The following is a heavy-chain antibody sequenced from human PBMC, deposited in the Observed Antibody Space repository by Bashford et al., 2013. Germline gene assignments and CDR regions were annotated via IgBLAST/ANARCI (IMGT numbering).Heavy chain of an antibody. CDR3: ARADPELLWFGEPLFDY. D-gene: IGHD3-10*01. J-gene: IGHJ4*02. V-gene: IGHV3-33*01. Sequence: VRQAPGKGLEWVAVIWYDGSNKYYADSVKGRFTISRDNSKNTLYLQMNSLRAEDTAVYYCARADPELLWFGEPLFDYWGQGTLVTVSS. CDR2: IWYDGSNK.